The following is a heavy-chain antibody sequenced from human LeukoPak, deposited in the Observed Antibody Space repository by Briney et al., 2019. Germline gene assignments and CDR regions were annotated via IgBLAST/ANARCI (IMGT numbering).Heavy chain of an antibody. CDR3: ARNGAFAVEY. CDR2: FHHSGGT. CDR1: GGSISGPNW. J-gene: IGHJ4*02. D-gene: IGHD1-1*01. V-gene: IGHV4-4*02. Sequence: SETPSLTCAVSGGSISGPNWWSWVRQPPGKGLEWIGEFHHSGGTNYNPSLKRRVTISTDKSNNQFSLKLTSVTAADTAVYYCARNGAFAVEYWGRGSLVTVSS.